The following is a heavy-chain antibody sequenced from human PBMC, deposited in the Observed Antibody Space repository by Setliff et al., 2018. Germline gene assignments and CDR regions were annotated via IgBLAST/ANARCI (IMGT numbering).Heavy chain of an antibody. CDR3: RYWSGYYNNDY. Sequence: SETLSLTCTAYGGSFTNYYWGWIRQSPAKGLEWIGEINDSGNTNYSPSLKSRLTISIDASTNQFSLKLYSVTAADTAVYYCRYWSGYYNNDYWGQGTLVTVSS. V-gene: IGHV4-34*01. D-gene: IGHD3-3*01. J-gene: IGHJ4*02. CDR1: GGSFTNYY. CDR2: INDSGNT.